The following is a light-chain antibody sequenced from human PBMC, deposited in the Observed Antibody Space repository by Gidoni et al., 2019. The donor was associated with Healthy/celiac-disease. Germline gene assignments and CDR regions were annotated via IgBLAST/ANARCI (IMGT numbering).Light chain of an antibody. CDR3: QVWDSSSDHGV. CDR2: DDS. CDR1: NIGSKS. J-gene: IGLJ2*01. V-gene: IGLV3-21*04. Sequence: SYVLTQPPAVSVAPGTTARITCGGNNIGSKSVHWYQQKPGPATVLVIYDDSNRPPGIPDRFSGSNAGNTATLTISRVEAGDEAYYYCQVWDSSSDHGVFGGGTKLTVL.